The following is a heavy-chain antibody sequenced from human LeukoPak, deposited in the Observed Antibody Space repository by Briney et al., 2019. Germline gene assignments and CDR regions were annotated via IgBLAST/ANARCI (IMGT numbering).Heavy chain of an antibody. V-gene: IGHV3-23*01. CDR3: AKHSSYYYDSSGYYQG. CDR1: GFSFSSYA. CDR2: ISGSGGST. Sequence: GGSLRLSCAASGFSFSSYAMSWVRQAPGEGLEWVSAISGSGGSTYYADSVKGRFTISRDNSKNTLYLQMNSLRAEDTAVYYCAKHSSYYYDSSGYYQGWGQGTLVTVSS. J-gene: IGHJ4*02. D-gene: IGHD3-22*01.